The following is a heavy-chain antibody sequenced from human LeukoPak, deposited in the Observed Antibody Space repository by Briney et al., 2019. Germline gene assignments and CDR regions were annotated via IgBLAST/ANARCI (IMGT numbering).Heavy chain of an antibody. CDR3: ARDCERSYFPSGLPHSGYMDV. Sequence: GGSLRLSCAASGFTFSSYWMTWVRQAPGKGLEWVANIKQDGSEKYYVDSVKGRFTISRDNAKNSLYLLMNSLRAEDTAVYYCARDCERSYFPSGLPHSGYMDVWGKGTTVIVSS. CDR1: GFTFSSYW. CDR2: IKQDGSEK. D-gene: IGHD1-26*01. J-gene: IGHJ6*03. V-gene: IGHV3-7*01.